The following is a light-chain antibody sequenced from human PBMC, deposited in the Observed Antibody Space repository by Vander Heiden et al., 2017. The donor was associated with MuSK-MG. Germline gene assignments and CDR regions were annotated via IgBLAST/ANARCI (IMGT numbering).Light chain of an antibody. CDR3: QRSVRFPMT. V-gene: IGKV1-39*01. J-gene: IGKJ4*01. CDR1: QGIATY. Sequence: DIQLTQSPASLSAFVGDRVTITCRASQGIATYLNWYQQKPGKTPKFLIYASSTSQSGVPSRFSGGASGTEFTLTINMLHPEDFATYYCQRSVRFPMTFGGGTKVESK. CDR2: ASS.